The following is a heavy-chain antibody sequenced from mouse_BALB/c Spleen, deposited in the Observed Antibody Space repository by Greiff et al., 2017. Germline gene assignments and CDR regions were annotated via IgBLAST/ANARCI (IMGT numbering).Heavy chain of an antibody. D-gene: IGHD3-1*01. J-gene: IGHJ4*01. CDR1: GYSFTSYW. V-gene: IGHV1-5*01. CDR2: IYPGNSDT. Sequence: VQLQQSGTVLARPGASVKMSCKASGYSFTSYWMHWVKQRPGQGLEWIGAIYPGNSDTSYNQKFKGKAKLTAVTSASTAYMELSSLTNEDSAVYYCTIIDSGYVHYAMDYWGQGTSVTVSS. CDR3: TIIDSGYVHYAMDY.